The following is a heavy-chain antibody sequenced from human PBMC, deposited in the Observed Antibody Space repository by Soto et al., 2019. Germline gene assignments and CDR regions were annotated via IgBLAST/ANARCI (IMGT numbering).Heavy chain of an antibody. Sequence: GGSLRLSCTASGFNLCPYTMKWVRQAPGKGLEWVSYMINSGNAVYYADSVRGRFTISRDIAKNSVYLQMNSLRVDDTAVYYCSRDEYGDVWGKGTTVNVS. CDR3: SRDEYGDV. J-gene: IGHJ6*03. CDR2: MINSGNAV. D-gene: IGHD4-17*01. CDR1: GFNLCPYT. V-gene: IGHV3-48*01.